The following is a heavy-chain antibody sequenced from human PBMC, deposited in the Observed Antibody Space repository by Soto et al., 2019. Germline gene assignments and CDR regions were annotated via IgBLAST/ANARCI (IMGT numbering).Heavy chain of an antibody. Sequence: GESLKISCSTSGYNFRTFWIGWLRQMPGKGLEWMGLIYPDDSETKYSPSFEGQVTMSSDSYISTTYLQWSSLQASDTAIYYCARGLHSRGEGYIDFWCQGTLVTVS. CDR2: IYPDDSET. J-gene: IGHJ4*02. D-gene: IGHD1-26*01. CDR1: GYNFRTFW. CDR3: ARGLHSRGEGYIDF. V-gene: IGHV5-51*01.